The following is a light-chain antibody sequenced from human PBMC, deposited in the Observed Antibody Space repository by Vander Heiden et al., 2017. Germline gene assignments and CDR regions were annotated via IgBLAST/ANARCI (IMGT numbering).Light chain of an antibody. CDR3: QSFDSSLGGSV. CDR2: GIN. J-gene: IGLJ3*02. V-gene: IGLV1-40*01. CDR1: SSNIGAGYD. Sequence: QSVLTQPPSVSGAPGQRVTLSCTGGSSNIGAGYDVHWYQQLPETAPKLLIYGINNRPSGVPDRFSGSKSGTSASLAITGLQAEDEADYYCQSFDSSLGGSVFGGGTKLTVL.